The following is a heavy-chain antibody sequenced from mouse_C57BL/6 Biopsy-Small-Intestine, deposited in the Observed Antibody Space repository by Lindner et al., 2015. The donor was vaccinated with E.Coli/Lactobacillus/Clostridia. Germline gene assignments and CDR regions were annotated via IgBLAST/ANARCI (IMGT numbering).Heavy chain of an antibody. J-gene: IGHJ2*01. V-gene: IGHV1-63*01. CDR2: IYPGGGYT. Sequence: VQLQESGAELVRPGTSVKMSCKASGYTFTNYWIGWAKQRPGHGLEWIGDIYPGGGYTNYNEKFKGKATLTADKSSSTAYMQFSSLTSEDSAIYYCARETTDYFDYVGPRHHSHRLL. CDR1: GYTFTNYW. CDR3: ARETTDYFDY. D-gene: IGHD1-1*01.